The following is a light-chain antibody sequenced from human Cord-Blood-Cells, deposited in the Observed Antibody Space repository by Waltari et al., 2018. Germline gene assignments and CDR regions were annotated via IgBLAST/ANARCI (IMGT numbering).Light chain of an antibody. CDR1: QSISSW. CDR2: KAS. CDR3: QQYNSYPYT. J-gene: IGKJ2*01. Sequence: DIEMTQSPSTRSASVGDRVTITCRASQSISSWLAWYQQKPGKAPKLRIYKASSLESGVPSRFSGSGSGTEVTLTISSLQPDDFATYYCQQYNSYPYTFGHGTKLEIK. V-gene: IGKV1-5*03.